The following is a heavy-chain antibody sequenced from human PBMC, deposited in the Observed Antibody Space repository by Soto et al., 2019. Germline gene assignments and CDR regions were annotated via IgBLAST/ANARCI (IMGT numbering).Heavy chain of an antibody. CDR2: IYYAGSP. V-gene: IGHV4-39*01. Sequence: QLQLQESGPGLVKPSETLSLTCTVSGGSISRTGPYWGWIRQPPGKGLEWIGNIYYAGSPYYNPSLKSRVSISVDTSMNDFSLTLPSVTAADPAVYYCARLMGVVTVDYWGQGALVTVSS. J-gene: IGHJ4*02. D-gene: IGHD2-21*02. CDR3: ARLMGVVTVDY. CDR1: GGSISRTGPY.